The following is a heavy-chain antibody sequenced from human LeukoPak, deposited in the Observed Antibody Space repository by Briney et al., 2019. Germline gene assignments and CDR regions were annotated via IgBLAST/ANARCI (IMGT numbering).Heavy chain of an antibody. J-gene: IGHJ3*02. CDR2: IYPGDSDT. CDR1: GYSFTRYW. D-gene: IGHD2-2*01. CDR3: ARAYAAPGAFDI. V-gene: IGHV5-51*01. Sequence: GESLKISCRGSGYSFTRYWNGWVRQMPVKGLEWMRIIYPGDSDTRYSPSFQGQVTISADKSISTAYLQWSSLKASDTAMYYCARAYAAPGAFDIWGQGTMVTVSS.